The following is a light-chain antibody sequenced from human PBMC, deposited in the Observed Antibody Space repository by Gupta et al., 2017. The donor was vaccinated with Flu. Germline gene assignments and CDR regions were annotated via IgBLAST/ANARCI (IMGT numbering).Light chain of an antibody. CDR1: SSNIGNHC. CDR2: ETY. J-gene: IGLJ3*02. Sequence: QSVLTQPPSVSAAPGQKVTISCSGSSSNIGNHCVSWYQQLPGTAPKLLIYETYKRPSGIPDRFSGSKSGTSATLGITGLQTGDEANYYCGTWDSSLSALVFGGGTKLTVL. CDR3: GTWDSSLSALV. V-gene: IGLV1-51*02.